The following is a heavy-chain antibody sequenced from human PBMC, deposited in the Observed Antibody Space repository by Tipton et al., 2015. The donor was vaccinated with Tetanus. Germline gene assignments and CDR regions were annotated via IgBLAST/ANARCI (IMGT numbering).Heavy chain of an antibody. CDR3: ARGTWGDYCSSTACYPFDY. V-gene: IGHV3-74*01. D-gene: IGHD2-2*01. Sequence: SLRLSCAASGFTSESHYMHWVRQTPGKGLVWISRINPDGRRTNYADSVKGRFTISRDHAKNTVYLQMNSLRAEDTAVYYCARGTWGDYCSSTACYPFDYWGQGTLVAVSS. CDR1: GFTSESHY. CDR2: INPDGRRT. J-gene: IGHJ4*02.